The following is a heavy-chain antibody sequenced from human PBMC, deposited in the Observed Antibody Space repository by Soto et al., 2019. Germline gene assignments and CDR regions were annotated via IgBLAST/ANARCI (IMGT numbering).Heavy chain of an antibody. CDR2: ISDDGNDK. D-gene: IGHD3-22*01. CDR3: AKAVVDFSDSSGYFSDFDY. J-gene: IGHJ4*02. V-gene: IGHV3-30*18. CDR1: GFGFSFYG. Sequence: QVQLVESGGGVVQPGRSLRLSCVASGFGFSFYGMHWVRQAPGKGLEWVAVISDDGNDKYYGDSVKGRFTISRDNSANTLFLQMTGLREEDTAVYYCAKAVVDFSDSSGYFSDFDYWGQGALVSVCS.